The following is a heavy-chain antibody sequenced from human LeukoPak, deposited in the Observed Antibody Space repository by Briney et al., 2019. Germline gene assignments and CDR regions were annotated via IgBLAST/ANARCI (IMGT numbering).Heavy chain of an antibody. J-gene: IGHJ4*02. D-gene: IGHD1-26*01. CDR3: ARKISGSYSEYIDY. V-gene: IGHV3-48*03. Sequence: GGSLRLSCAASGFTFSSYEMNWVRQAPGKGLEWLSYISSSGTTIYYADYVKGRFTISRDNAKNSLYLQMNSLRAEDTALYYCARKISGSYSEYIDYWGQGTLVTVSS. CDR1: GFTFSSYE. CDR2: ISSSGTTI.